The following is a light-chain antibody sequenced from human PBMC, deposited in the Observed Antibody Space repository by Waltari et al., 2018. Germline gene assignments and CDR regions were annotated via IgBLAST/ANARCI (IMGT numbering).Light chain of an antibody. CDR3: QQYNKWPPLT. Sequence: EVLMTQSPATLPVSPGDRVTVTCRARQNIHDNLAWYQQKPGQAPRLLIYGASTRATAIPARFRGSGSGTEFTLTISSLQSEDFAIYYCQQYNKWPPLTFGGGTKVEIK. CDR1: QNIHDN. CDR2: GAS. V-gene: IGKV3-15*01. J-gene: IGKJ4*01.